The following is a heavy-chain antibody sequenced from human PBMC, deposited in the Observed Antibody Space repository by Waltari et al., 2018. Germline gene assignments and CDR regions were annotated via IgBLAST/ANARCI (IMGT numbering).Heavy chain of an antibody. CDR3: AKTGDFYSLEY. CDR2: FNPSSGDT. Sequence: QVQLVQSGAEVKRPGASVMVSCKASGYPLSGYYLNWVRQAPGQGLEWMGRFNPSSGDTDYAQKFQGRVTMTRDTSINTAYLELTSLTSDDTAVDYCAKTGDFYSLEYWGQGSLVTVSS. D-gene: IGHD3-3*01. V-gene: IGHV1-2*06. J-gene: IGHJ4*02. CDR1: GYPLSGYY.